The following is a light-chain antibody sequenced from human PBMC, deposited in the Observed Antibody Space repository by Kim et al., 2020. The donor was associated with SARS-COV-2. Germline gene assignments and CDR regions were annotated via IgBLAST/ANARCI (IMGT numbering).Light chain of an antibody. J-gene: IGLJ2*01. CDR2: DDS. Sequence: GQSVTISCTGTSSDVGGYNFVYWYQQHPGKAPKVMIYDDSNRPSGVSNRFSGSKSGNTASLTISGLQAEDEADYYCSSYTSSDTVIFGGGTQLTVL. V-gene: IGLV2-14*03. CDR1: SSDVGGYNF. CDR3: SSYTSSDTVI.